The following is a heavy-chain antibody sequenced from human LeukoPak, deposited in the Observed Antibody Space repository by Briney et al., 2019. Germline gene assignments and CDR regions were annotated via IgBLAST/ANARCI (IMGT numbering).Heavy chain of an antibody. J-gene: IGHJ4*02. CDR1: GGSISSYY. CDR3: ARDYNGLTFDY. D-gene: IGHD1-1*01. V-gene: IGHV4-59*01. Sequence: SETLSLTCTVSGGSISSYYWSWIRQPPGKGLEWIGYIYYSGSTNYNPSLKSRVTISVDTSKNQFSLKLSSVTAADTAVYYCARDYNGLTFDYWGQGTLVTVSS. CDR2: IYYSGST.